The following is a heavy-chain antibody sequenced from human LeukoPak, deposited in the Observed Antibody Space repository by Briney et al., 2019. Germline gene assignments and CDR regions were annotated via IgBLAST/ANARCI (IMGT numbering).Heavy chain of an antibody. CDR1: GGSFSGYY. CDR3: ARWFKGPTARLAHPRYNWFDP. CDR2: INHSGST. D-gene: IGHD6-6*01. Sequence: PSETLSLTCAVYGGSFSGYYWSWIRQPPGKGLEWIGEINHSGSTNYNPSLKSRVTISVDTSKNQFSLKLSSVTAADTAVYYCARWFKGPTARLAHPRYNWFDPWGQGTLVTVSS. V-gene: IGHV4-34*01. J-gene: IGHJ5*02.